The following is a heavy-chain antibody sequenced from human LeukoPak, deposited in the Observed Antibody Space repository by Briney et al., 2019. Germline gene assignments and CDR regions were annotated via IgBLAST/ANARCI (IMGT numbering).Heavy chain of an antibody. D-gene: IGHD4-17*01. V-gene: IGHV3-13*01. CDR1: GFTFSSYD. CDR2: IGTAGDT. J-gene: IGHJ4*02. CDR3: ARFDYGYYAFDY. Sequence: GGSLRLSCAASGFTFSSYDMHWVRQATGKGLEWVSAIGTAGDTYYPGSVKGRFTISRENAKNSLYLQMNSLRAGDTAVYYCARFDYGYYAFDYWGQGTLVTVSS.